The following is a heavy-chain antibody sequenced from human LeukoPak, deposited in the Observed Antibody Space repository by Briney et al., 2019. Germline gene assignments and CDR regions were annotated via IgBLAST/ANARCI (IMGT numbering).Heavy chain of an antibody. CDR3: ARGSYYDSSGYPNFDY. CDR1: GGTFSSYA. V-gene: IGHV1-69*13. CDR2: IIPIFGTA. J-gene: IGHJ4*02. Sequence: ASVKVSCKASGGTFSSYAISWVRQAPGQGLEWMGGIIPIFGTANYAQKFQGRVTITADESTSTAYMELSSLRSEDTAVYYCARGSYYDSSGYPNFDYWGQGTLVTVSS. D-gene: IGHD3-22*01.